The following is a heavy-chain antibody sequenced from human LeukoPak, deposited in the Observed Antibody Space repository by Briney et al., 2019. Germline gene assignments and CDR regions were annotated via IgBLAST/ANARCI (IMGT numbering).Heavy chain of an antibody. Sequence: GGSLRLSCAASGFTFSNAWMSWVRQAPGKGLEWVGRIKSKTDGGTTDYAAPVKGRFTISRDDSKNTLCLQMNSLKTEDTAVYCCTTDSAYYYDSSGYTVIDSWGQGTLVTVSS. J-gene: IGHJ4*02. CDR3: TTDSAYYYDSSGYTVIDS. V-gene: IGHV3-15*01. CDR2: IKSKTDGGTT. CDR1: GFTFSNAW. D-gene: IGHD3-22*01.